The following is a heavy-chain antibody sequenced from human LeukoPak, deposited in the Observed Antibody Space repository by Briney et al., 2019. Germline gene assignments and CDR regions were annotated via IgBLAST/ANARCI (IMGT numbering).Heavy chain of an antibody. CDR1: GFTFNNYA. Sequence: QPGGSLRLSCAASGFTFNNYAMSWVRQAPGKGLEWVSSICGSDGFTFYADSVKGRFTISRDNSKNTQSLQMNSLRAEDTAVYYCARRSPGGTYYFDYWGQGALVTVSS. V-gene: IGHV3-23*01. CDR3: ARRSPGGTYYFDY. CDR2: ICGSDGFT. J-gene: IGHJ4*02. D-gene: IGHD1-26*01.